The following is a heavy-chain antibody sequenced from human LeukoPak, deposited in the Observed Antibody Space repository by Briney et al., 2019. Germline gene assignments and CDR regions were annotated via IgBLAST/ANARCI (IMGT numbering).Heavy chain of an antibody. D-gene: IGHD3-22*01. CDR2: ISYDGSNK. V-gene: IGHV3-30-3*01. CDR3: ARTLVVVMYYGMDV. CDR1: GFTFSSYA. Sequence: GGSLRLSCAASGFTFSSYAMHWVRQAPGKGLEWVAVISYDGSNKYYADSVKGRFTISRDNSKNTLYLQMNSLRAEDTAVYYCARTLVVVMYYGMDVWGQGTTVTVSS. J-gene: IGHJ6*02.